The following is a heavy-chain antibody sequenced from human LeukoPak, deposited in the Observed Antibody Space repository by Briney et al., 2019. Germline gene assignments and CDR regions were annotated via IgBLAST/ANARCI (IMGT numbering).Heavy chain of an antibody. CDR2: IYYSGST. J-gene: IGHJ4*02. CDR3: ARVFAIAAAGDY. Sequence: SETLSLTCTVSGGSISSGGYYWSWIRQHPGKGLEWIGYIYYSGSTYYNPSLKSRVTISVDTSKNQFSLKLSSVTAADTAVYYCARVFAIAAAGDYWGQGTLVTVSS. D-gene: IGHD6-13*01. CDR1: GGSISSGGYY. V-gene: IGHV4-31*03.